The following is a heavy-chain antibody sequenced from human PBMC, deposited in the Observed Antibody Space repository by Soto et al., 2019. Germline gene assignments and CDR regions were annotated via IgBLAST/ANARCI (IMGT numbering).Heavy chain of an antibody. V-gene: IGHV4-59*01. Sequence: SETLSLTCSVSGGSISDYYWSCIRQPPGKGLEWIGYTYYGWNTNYNPSLKSRVTISVDTSKNQFSLKLISVTAADTAVYYCAREGATVTTYYYYYGMDVWGQGTTVTVSS. D-gene: IGHD4-4*01. CDR1: GGSISDYY. CDR2: TYYGWNT. CDR3: AREGATVTTYYYYYGMDV. J-gene: IGHJ6*02.